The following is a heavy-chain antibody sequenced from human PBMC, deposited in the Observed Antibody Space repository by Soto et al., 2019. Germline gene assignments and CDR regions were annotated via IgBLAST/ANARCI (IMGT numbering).Heavy chain of an antibody. D-gene: IGHD3-10*01. CDR3: ARGPGDLGYFDY. CDR1: GYTFTSYE. J-gene: IGHJ4*02. CDR2: MNPYNGNT. V-gene: IGHV1-8*02. Sequence: QVQLVQSGAEVKKPGASVKVSCRASGYTFTSYEINWVRQAPGQGLEWMGWMNPYNGNTAYAQNFQGRVSMTRNTSISTAYMELSSLRSDDTALYYSARGPGDLGYFDYWGQGALVTVSS.